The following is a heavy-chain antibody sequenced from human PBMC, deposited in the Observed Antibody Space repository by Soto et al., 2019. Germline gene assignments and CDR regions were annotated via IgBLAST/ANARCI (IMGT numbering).Heavy chain of an antibody. Sequence: PGGSLRLSCAVSGFTFSNENMNWVRQVPGKGLEWVSSISSRSTFMNYADSVKGRFTISRDNDKSSLYLQMNSLRAEGTAVYYCARDPPLSMIVVVGVDDFWGQGTLVTVSS. CDR2: ISSRSTFM. CDR3: ARDPPLSMIVVVGVDDF. J-gene: IGHJ4*02. CDR1: GFTFSNEN. V-gene: IGHV3-21*06. D-gene: IGHD3-22*01.